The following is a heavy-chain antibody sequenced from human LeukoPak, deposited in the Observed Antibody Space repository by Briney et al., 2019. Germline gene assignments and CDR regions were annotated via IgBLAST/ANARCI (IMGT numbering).Heavy chain of an antibody. J-gene: IGHJ4*02. CDR2: IIPIFGTA. CDR1: GGTFSSYA. D-gene: IGHD4-17*01. Sequence: ASVTVSCKASGGTFSSYAISWVRQAPGQGLEWMGGIIPIFGTANYAQKFQGRVTITADESTSTAYMELSSLRSEDTAVYYCARTGRYGDYAEDWGQGTLVTVSS. V-gene: IGHV1-69*13. CDR3: ARTGRYGDYAED.